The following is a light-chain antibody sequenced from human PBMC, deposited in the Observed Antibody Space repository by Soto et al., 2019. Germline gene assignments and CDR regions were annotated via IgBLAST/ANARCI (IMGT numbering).Light chain of an antibody. J-gene: IGKJ1*01. CDR3: QQYNGYPWT. CDR1: HSINRW. V-gene: IGKV1-5*01. Sequence: DIQMTQSPSTLSASVGARVSITCRAGHSINRWLPWYQQKPGKAPNLLIYDTSTLNDGVPSRFSGSGSGTEFTLTINSLQPDDFATYYCQQYNGYPWTFGQGTTVEIK. CDR2: DTS.